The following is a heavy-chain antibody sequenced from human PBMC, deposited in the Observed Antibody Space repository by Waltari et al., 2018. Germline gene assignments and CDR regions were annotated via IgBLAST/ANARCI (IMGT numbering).Heavy chain of an antibody. CDR1: GGSISSSSYY. J-gene: IGHJ6*02. CDR2: IYYSGST. CDR3: ASPRPLIYIPYYYGMDV. D-gene: IGHD2-21*01. Sequence: QLQLQESGPGLVKPSETLSLTCTVSGGSISSSSYYWGLIRQPPGKGLEWIGSIYYSGSTYYNPSLKSRVTISVDTSKNQFSLKLSSVTAADTAVYYCASPRPLIYIPYYYGMDVWGQGTTVTVSS. V-gene: IGHV4-39*07.